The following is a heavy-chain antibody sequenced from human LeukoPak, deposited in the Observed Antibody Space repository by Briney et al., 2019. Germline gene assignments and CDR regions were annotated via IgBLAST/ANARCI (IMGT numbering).Heavy chain of an antibody. CDR2: LWYDVTKE. Sequence: PGGPLSLSCSVDGYTVRRGWMLGVGQAPGEGLEWVAVLWYDVTKEYYADSVKGRFTISRDNSKNTLYLQMNSLRAEDTAVYYCARELPPVLTYYFAYWGQGTLVTVSS. V-gene: IGHV3-33*08. D-gene: IGHD2-8*02. J-gene: IGHJ4*02. CDR1: GYTVRRGW. CDR3: ARELPPVLTYYFAY.